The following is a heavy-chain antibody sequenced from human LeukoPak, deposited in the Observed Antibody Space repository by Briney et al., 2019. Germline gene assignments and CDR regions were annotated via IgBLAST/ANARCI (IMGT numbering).Heavy chain of an antibody. CDR3: ARGYDAFDI. V-gene: IGHV4-39*01. Sequence: SETLSLTCTVSGGSISSSSYYWGWIRQPPGKGLEWIGSIYYSGSTYYNPSLKSRVTISVDTSKNQFSLKLSSVTAADTAVYYCARGYDAFDIWGQGTMVTVSS. CDR2: IYYSGST. J-gene: IGHJ3*02. D-gene: IGHD5-12*01. CDR1: GGSISSSSYY.